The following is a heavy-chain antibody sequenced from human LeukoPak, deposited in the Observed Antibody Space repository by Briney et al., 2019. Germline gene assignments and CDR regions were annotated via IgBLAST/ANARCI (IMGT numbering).Heavy chain of an antibody. CDR1: GFTFSSYA. V-gene: IGHV3-23*01. CDR3: AKGPGLIVVVVAAADAFDI. D-gene: IGHD2-15*01. Sequence: PGGSLRLSCAASGFTFSSYAMSWVRQAPGKGLEWVSAISGSGGSTYYADSVKGGFTISRDNSKNTLYLQMNSLRAEDTAVYYCAKGPGLIVVVVAAADAFDIWGQGTMVTVSS. J-gene: IGHJ3*02. CDR2: ISGSGGST.